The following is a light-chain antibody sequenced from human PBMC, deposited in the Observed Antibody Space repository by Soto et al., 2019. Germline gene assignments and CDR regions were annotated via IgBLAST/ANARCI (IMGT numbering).Light chain of an antibody. Sequence: EIVMTQSPATLSVSPGERATLSCRASQSVSSNLAWYQQKPGQAPRLLIFGASTRATGIPARFSGSGSGTDFTLNISSLXSEDFAVYYCQHYNNWPPYTFGQGTKVDIK. J-gene: IGKJ2*01. CDR2: GAS. CDR3: QHYNNWPPYT. CDR1: QSVSSN. V-gene: IGKV3-15*01.